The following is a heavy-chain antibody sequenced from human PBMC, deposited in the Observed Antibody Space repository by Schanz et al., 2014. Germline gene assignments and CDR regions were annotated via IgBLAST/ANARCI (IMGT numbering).Heavy chain of an antibody. D-gene: IGHD3-9*01. J-gene: IGHJ4*02. CDR1: GGSISSGGYT. CDR2: IYYSGST. CDR3: ARDREVDSSWAFDI. V-gene: IGHV4-30-4*07. Sequence: QVQLQESGPGLVKPSQTLSLTCAVSGGSISSGGYTWSWIRQPPGKGLEWIGYIYYSGSTYYNPSLNSRVTISVDTSKNQFSLMLGAVPAADTAVYYCARDREVDSSWAFDIWGQGALVTVSS.